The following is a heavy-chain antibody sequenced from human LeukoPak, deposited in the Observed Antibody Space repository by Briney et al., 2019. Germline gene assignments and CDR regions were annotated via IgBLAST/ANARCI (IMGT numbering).Heavy chain of an antibody. Sequence: GASVKVSCKASGYTFSDKYTHWVRQAPGQGLEWMGWIEPNGGGTNYAQKFQGRVTMTRDTPISTAYMELSRLRSDDTAVYYCARGVEAAAPGSGYYYYYMDVWGKGTTVTVSS. CDR2: IEPNGGGT. CDR3: ARGVEAAAPGSGYYYYYMDV. J-gene: IGHJ6*03. CDR1: GYTFSDKY. D-gene: IGHD6-13*01. V-gene: IGHV1-2*02.